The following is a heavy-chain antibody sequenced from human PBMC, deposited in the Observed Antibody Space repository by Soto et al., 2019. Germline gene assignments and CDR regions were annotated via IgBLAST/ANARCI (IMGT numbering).Heavy chain of an antibody. D-gene: IGHD3-22*01. J-gene: IGHJ4*02. Sequence: GGSLRLSCAASGFTFSSYSMNWVRQAPGKGLEWVSYISSSSTIYYADSVKGRFTISRDNAKNSLYLQMNSLRDEDTAVYYCARGGYYDSSGYYLVKVVYFDYWGQGTLVTVSS. CDR1: GFTFSSYS. V-gene: IGHV3-48*02. CDR2: ISSSSTI. CDR3: ARGGYYDSSGYYLVKVVYFDY.